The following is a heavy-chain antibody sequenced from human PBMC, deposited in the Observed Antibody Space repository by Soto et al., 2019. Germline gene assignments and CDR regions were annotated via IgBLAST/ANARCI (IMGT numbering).Heavy chain of an antibody. J-gene: IGHJ4*02. Sequence: DVQLLESGGGLVQPGGSLRLSCAASGFTFSSYAMRWVRQAPGKGLEWVSAVSGSGGSTYYADSVKGRFSISRDNSKNTLSLQMNSLRDENTAVYYCARRGPGTYFDSWGQGTLVTVSS. D-gene: IGHD6-13*01. V-gene: IGHV3-23*01. CDR2: VSGSGGST. CDR3: ARRGPGTYFDS. CDR1: GFTFSSYA.